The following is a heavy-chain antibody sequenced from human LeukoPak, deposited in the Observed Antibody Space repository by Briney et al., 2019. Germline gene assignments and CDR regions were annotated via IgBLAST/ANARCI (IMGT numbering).Heavy chain of an antibody. D-gene: IGHD6-6*01. CDR3: ARQLGSSGYFDY. V-gene: IGHV4-34*01. J-gene: IGHJ4*02. CDR1: GGSFSGYY. CDR2: INHSGST. Sequence: PSETLSLTCAVYGGSFSGYYWSWIRQPPGKGLEWIGEINHSGSTNYNPSLKSRVTISVDTSKNQFSLKLSSVTAADTAVYYCARQLGSSGYFDYWGQGTLVTVSS.